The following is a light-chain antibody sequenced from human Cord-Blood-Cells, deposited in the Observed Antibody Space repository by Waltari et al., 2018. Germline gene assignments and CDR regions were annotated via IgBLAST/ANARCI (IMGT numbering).Light chain of an antibody. J-gene: IGLJ3*02. CDR2: EGS. Sequence: QSALTQPASVSGSPGKSITISCTGTSSAVGSYNLVSWYQQHPGKAPKLMIYEGSKRPSGVSNRFSGSKSCNTASLTIAGLQAEDEADYYCCSYAGSSTWVFGGGTKLTVL. CDR1: SSAVGSYNL. V-gene: IGLV2-23*01. CDR3: CSYAGSSTWV.